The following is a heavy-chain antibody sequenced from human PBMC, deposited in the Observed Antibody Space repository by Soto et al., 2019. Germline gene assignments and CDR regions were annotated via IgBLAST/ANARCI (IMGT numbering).Heavy chain of an antibody. Sequence: QVQLVESGGGVVQPGRSLRLSCAASGFTFSNYAMHWVRQAPGKGLEWVTVISSDGNNKYYADSVKGRFTISRDNSKNTPYLQVISLRAADTVVYYCARERRGGNSGYYLDYWGQGTLVTVSS. V-gene: IGHV3-30-3*01. CDR3: ARERRGGNSGYYLDY. J-gene: IGHJ4*02. CDR2: ISSDGNNK. D-gene: IGHD2-21*02. CDR1: GFTFSNYA.